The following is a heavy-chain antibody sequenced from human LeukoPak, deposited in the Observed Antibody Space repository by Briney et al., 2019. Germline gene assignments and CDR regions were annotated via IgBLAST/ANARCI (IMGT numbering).Heavy chain of an antibody. CDR3: AKDRYSSGWYYFDY. D-gene: IGHD6-19*01. J-gene: IGHJ4*02. CDR2: ISYDGSNK. V-gene: IGHV3-30*18. Sequence: PGRSLRLSCAASGFTFSSYGMHWVRQAPGKGLEWVAVISYDGSNKYYADSVKSRFTISRDNSKNTLYLQMNSLRAEDKAVYYCAKDRYSSGWYYFDYWGQGTLVTVSS. CDR1: GFTFSSYG.